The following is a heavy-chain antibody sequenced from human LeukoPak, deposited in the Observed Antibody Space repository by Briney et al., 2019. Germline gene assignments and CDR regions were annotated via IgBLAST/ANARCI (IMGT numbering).Heavy chain of an antibody. Sequence: SETLSLTCTVSGGSISSSSYYWGWIRQPPGKGLEGIGSIYYSGSTYYNPSLKSRVTISVDTSKNQFSLKLSSVTAADTAVYYCARHSSGYYYHYYYYMDVWGKGTTVTVSS. CDR3: ARHSSGYYYHYYYYMDV. V-gene: IGHV4-39*01. CDR1: GGSISSSSYY. D-gene: IGHD3-22*01. J-gene: IGHJ6*03. CDR2: IYYSGST.